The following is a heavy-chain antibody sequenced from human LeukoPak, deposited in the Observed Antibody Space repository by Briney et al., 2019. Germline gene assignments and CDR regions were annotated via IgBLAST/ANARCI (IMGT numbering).Heavy chain of an antibody. V-gene: IGHV1-69*04. Sequence: GSSVKVSYKASGGTFSSYAISWVRQAPGQGLEWMGRIIPILGIANYAQKFQGRVTITADKSTSTAYMELSSLRSEDTAVYYCARQDIVATKKLDYWGQGTLVTVSS. D-gene: IGHD5-12*01. CDR3: ARQDIVATKKLDY. CDR2: IIPILGIA. CDR1: GGTFSSYA. J-gene: IGHJ4*02.